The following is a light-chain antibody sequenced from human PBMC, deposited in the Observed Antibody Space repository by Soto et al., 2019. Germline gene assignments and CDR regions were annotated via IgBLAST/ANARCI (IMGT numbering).Light chain of an antibody. CDR3: QQYNDWRT. J-gene: IGKJ2*01. CDR1: QSVGSN. Sequence: EIVMTQSPATLSVSPGERATLSCRASQSVGSNLAWYQQKPGQAPRLLIFGAWNRATDIPARFSGSGSGTEFTLPISSLQSEDYAVYYWQQYNDWRTVGQGTKLEIK. V-gene: IGKV3-15*01. CDR2: GAW.